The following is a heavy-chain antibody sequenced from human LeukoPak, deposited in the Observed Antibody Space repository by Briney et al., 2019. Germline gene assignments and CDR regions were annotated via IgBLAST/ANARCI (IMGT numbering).Heavy chain of an antibody. V-gene: IGHV3-48*02. CDR3: ARDQYYSSDY. CDR2: ISCQSSAI. D-gene: IGHD2-21*01. Sequence: GSLRLSCSASGXTFSSYSMNWVRPAPGKGLEWVSYISCQSSAIYYADSVRGRFTNSRDNAKESLYLQMNSLRDEDTAVYYCARDQYYSSDYWGQGTLVSVPS. CDR1: GXTFSSYS. J-gene: IGHJ4*02.